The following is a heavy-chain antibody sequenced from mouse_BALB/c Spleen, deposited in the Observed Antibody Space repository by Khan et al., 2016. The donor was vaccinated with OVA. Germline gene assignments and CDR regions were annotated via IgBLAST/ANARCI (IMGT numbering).Heavy chain of an antibody. CDR2: MIYTGYT. V-gene: IGHV3-8*02. CDR3: ARSTYRYAFAY. D-gene: IGHD2-14*01. Sequence: EVQLQESGPSLVKPSQILSLTRSVTGDSITSGYWSWIRKFPGNKLEYMGYMIYTGYTDYNPSLKSRLAITRHTSKNQYYLQLTSVTTEDTATYNCARSTYRYAFAYWGQGTLVTVSA. J-gene: IGHJ3*01. CDR1: GDSITSGY.